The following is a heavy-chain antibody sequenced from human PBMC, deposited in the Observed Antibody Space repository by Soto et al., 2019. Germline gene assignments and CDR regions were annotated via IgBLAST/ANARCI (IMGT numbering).Heavy chain of an antibody. CDR1: GYTFTSYY. Sequence: QVQLVQSGAEVKKPGASVKVSCKASGYTFTSYYMHWVRQAPGQGLEWMGIINPSGGSTSYAKKFPGRVTMTQDTSTSTDFKELSSLRSEGTAVYFCGRNPDFPCWTGRGDYYYGMDVWGQGTTVTVSS. D-gene: IGHD1-1*01. CDR2: INPSGGST. V-gene: IGHV1-46*03. CDR3: GRNPDFPCWTGRGDYYYGMDV. J-gene: IGHJ6*02.